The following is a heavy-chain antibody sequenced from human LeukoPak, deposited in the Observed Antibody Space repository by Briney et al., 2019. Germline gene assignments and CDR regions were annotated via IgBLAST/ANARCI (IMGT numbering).Heavy chain of an antibody. J-gene: IGHJ6*02. Sequence: ETSETLSLTCTVSRGPISSHYWSWIRQPPGKGLEWVGYVSFSGTTKYSPSLNSRVTLSRDTSKNQSSLRVNSVTAADTAVYYCTRSRVSGSYFDYHSGMDVWGQGTTVIVS. CDR2: VSFSGTT. D-gene: IGHD1-26*01. CDR3: TRSRVSGSYFDYHSGMDV. V-gene: IGHV4-59*11. CDR1: RGPISSHY.